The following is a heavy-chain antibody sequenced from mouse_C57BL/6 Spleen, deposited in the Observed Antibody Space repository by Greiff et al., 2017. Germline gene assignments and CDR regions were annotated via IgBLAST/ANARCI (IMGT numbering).Heavy chain of an antibody. CDR3: ARSLYGSSLDY. J-gene: IGHJ2*01. CDR1: GYTFTSYW. D-gene: IGHD1-1*01. CDR2: IHPNSGST. V-gene: IGHV1-64*01. Sequence: QVQLKQPGAELVKPGASVKLSCKASGYTFTSYWMHWVKQRPGQGLEWIGMIHPNSGSTNYNEKFKSKATLTVDKSSSTAYMQLSSLTSEDSAVYYCARSLYGSSLDYWGQGTTLTVSS.